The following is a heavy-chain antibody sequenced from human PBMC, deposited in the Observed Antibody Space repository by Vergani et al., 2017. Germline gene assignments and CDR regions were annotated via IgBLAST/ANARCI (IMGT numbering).Heavy chain of an antibody. J-gene: IGHJ3*02. Sequence: QVQLQESGPGLVKPSETLSITCTVSGGSISSYYWSWIRQPAGKGLEWIGRIYTSGSTNYNPSLKSRVTMSVDTSKNQFSLKLSSVTAADTAVYYCARISQRYNWNYGRRSDAFDIWGQGTMVTVSS. D-gene: IGHD1-7*01. CDR2: IYTSGST. V-gene: IGHV4-4*07. CDR1: GGSISSYY. CDR3: ARISQRYNWNYGRRSDAFDI.